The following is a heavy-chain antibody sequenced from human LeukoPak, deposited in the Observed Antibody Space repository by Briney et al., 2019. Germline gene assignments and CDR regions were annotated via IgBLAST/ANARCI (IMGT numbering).Heavy chain of an antibody. D-gene: IGHD2-21*01. CDR1: GGTFSSYA. V-gene: IGHV1-2*04. Sequence: GASVKVSCKASGGTFSSYAISWVRQAPGQGLEWMGWINPNSGGTNYAQKFQGWVTMTRDTSISTAYMELSRLRSDDTAVYYCARGAAYCGGDCLVYWGQGTLVTVSS. CDR2: INPNSGGT. CDR3: ARGAAYCGGDCLVY. J-gene: IGHJ4*02.